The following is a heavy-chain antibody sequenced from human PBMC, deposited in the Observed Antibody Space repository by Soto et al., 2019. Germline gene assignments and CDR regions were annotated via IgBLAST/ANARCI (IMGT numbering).Heavy chain of an antibody. V-gene: IGHV1-46*01. Sequence: ASVKVSCKASGYTFTSYYMHWVRQAPGQGLEWMGIIRPSGGSTTYAQKFQGRVTMTRDTSTSTVYMELSSLRSEDTAVYYCARVSTADHNWFDPWGQGTLVTVSS. D-gene: IGHD6-13*01. CDR1: GYTFTSYY. CDR2: IRPSGGST. J-gene: IGHJ5*02. CDR3: ARVSTADHNWFDP.